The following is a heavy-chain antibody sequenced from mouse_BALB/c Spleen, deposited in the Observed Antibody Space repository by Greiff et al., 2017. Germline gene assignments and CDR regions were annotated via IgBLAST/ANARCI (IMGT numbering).Heavy chain of an antibody. CDR1: GFTFSSYG. V-gene: IGHV5-6-3*01. Sequence: EVNVVESGGGLVQPGGSLKLSCAASGFTFSSYGMSWVRQTPDKRLELVATINSNGGSTYYPDSVKGRFTISRDNAKNTLYLQMSSLKSEDTAMYYCARGKVREGYYYAMDYWGQGTSVTVSS. J-gene: IGHJ4*01. CDR3: ARGKVREGYYYAMDY. CDR2: INSNGGST. D-gene: IGHD2-14*01.